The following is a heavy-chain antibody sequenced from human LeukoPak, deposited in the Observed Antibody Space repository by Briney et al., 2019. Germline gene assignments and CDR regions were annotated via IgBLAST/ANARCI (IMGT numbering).Heavy chain of an antibody. CDR2: ISGSGGST. CDR1: GFTFSSYS. V-gene: IGHV3-23*01. Sequence: GGSLRLSCAASGFTFSSYSMNWVRQAPGKGLQWVSAISGSGGSTYYADSVKGRFTISRDNSKNTLYLQMNSLRAEDTAVYYCGIWFGGLNSWGQGTLVIVSS. D-gene: IGHD3-10*01. J-gene: IGHJ5*02. CDR3: GIWFGGLNS.